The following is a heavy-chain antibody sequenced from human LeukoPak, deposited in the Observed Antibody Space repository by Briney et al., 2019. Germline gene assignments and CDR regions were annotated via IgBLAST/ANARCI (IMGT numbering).Heavy chain of an antibody. Sequence: PSETLSLTCTVSGGSISSSSYYWGWIRQPPGKGLERIGSIYYSGSTNYNPSLKSRVTMSVDTSKNQFSLKLSSVTAADTAVYYCAATRYYYGSGSEDYWGQGTLVTVSS. J-gene: IGHJ4*02. D-gene: IGHD3-10*01. CDR1: GGSISSSSYY. V-gene: IGHV4-39*07. CDR3: AATRYYYGSGSEDY. CDR2: IYYSGST.